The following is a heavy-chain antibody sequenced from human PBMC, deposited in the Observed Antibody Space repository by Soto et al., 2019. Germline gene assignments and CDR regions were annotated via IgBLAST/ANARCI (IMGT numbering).Heavy chain of an antibody. CDR1: GYTFTSYD. J-gene: IGHJ6*02. V-gene: IGHV1-8*01. Sequence: QVQLVQSGAEVKKPGASVKVSCKASGYTFTSYDINWVRQATGQGLEWMGWMNPNSGNTGYAQKFQGRVTMTRNTSISTAHMALSSLRSEYTAVYYCARWPDGYYYYGMDVWGQATTVTVSS. CDR2: MNPNSGNT. CDR3: ARWPDGYYYYGMDV.